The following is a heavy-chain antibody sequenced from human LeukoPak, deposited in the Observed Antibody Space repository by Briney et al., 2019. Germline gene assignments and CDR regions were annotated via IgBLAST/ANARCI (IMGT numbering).Heavy chain of an antibody. D-gene: IGHD1-26*01. J-gene: IGHJ6*03. CDR3: VRVKWDHYYHYNMDV. Sequence: SQTLSLTCAISGVSVSSSSAAWNWIRQSPSRGLEWLGRTYYRSKWYNDYAVSVKSRITINPDTSKNQFSLQLNSVTPEDTALYYCVRVKWDHYYHYNMDVWGKGTMVTVSS. V-gene: IGHV6-1*01. CDR2: TYYRSKWYN. CDR1: GVSVSSSSAA.